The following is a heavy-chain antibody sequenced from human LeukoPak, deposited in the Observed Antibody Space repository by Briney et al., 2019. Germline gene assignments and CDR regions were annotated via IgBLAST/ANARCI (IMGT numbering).Heavy chain of an antibody. CDR2: INPNSGGT. V-gene: IGHV1-2*02. J-gene: IGHJ5*02. CDR3: ARDAGSEQLVSNSFDP. Sequence: ASVKVSCKASRYTFTGSYMHWVRQAPGQGLEWMGWINPNSGGTNYAQKFQGRVTMTRDTSISTAYMELSRLRSEDTAVYYCARDAGSEQLVSNSFDPWGQGTLVTVSS. CDR1: RYTFTGSY. D-gene: IGHD6-6*01.